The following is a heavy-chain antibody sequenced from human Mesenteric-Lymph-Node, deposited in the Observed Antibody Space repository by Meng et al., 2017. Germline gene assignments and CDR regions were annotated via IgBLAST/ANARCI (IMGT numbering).Heavy chain of an antibody. D-gene: IGHD3/OR15-3a*01. Sequence: QVDLVGSGGGVVQPGRSLRLSCATSGFSFTSHGLHWVRQAPGKGLEWVAVIWYDGSKEYYADSVKGRFTISRDDSKDTIYLQMNSLRAEDTAVYYCTRCFGDWFSGDHWGRGTLVTVSS. J-gene: IGHJ4*01. CDR3: TRCFGDWFSGDH. CDR2: IWYDGSKE. V-gene: IGHV3-33*01. CDR1: GFSFTSHG.